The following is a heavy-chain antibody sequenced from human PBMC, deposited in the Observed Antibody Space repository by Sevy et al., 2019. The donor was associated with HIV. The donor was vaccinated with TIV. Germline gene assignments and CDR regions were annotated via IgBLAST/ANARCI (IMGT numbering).Heavy chain of an antibody. V-gene: IGHV3-74*01. D-gene: IGHD3-3*01. CDR2: INSDGSST. CDR1: GFTFSSYW. J-gene: IGHJ6*02. CDR3: ARDMVEYYDFWSGSYYGMDV. Sequence: GGSLRLSCAASGFTFSSYWMHWVRQAPGKGLVWVSRINSDGSSTSYADSVKGRFTISRDNAKNTLYLQMNSLRAEDTAVYYCARDMVEYYDFWSGSYYGMDVWGQGTTVTVSS.